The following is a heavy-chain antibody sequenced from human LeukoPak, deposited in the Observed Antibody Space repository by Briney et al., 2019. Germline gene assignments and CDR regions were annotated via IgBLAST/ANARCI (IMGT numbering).Heavy chain of an antibody. V-gene: IGHV3-64D*09. D-gene: IGHD6-19*01. CDR1: GFTFSTYP. CDR3: VRSSGYYDP. Sequence: PGGSLRLSCSTSGFTFSTYPMHWVRQAPGKGLEYVSAINSNGGSTYYADSVKGRFTISRDNSKNTLYLQMSSQRAEDTAVYYCVRSSGYYDPWGQGTLVTVSS. J-gene: IGHJ5*02. CDR2: INSNGGST.